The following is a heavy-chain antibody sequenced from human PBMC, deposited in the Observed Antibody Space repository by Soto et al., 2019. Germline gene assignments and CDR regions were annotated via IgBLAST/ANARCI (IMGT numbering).Heavy chain of an antibody. D-gene: IGHD4-17*01. CDR1: GGSISSSSYY. V-gene: IGHV4-39*01. CDR3: ARLAYGDYDPGDY. Sequence: QLQLQESGPGLVKPSETLSLTCTVSGGSISSSSYYWGWIRQPPGKGLEWIGSIYYSGSTYYNPSLKSRVHLPVAPSATPSPLQLSSVPDEDTAVYYCARLAYGDYDPGDYWGQGTLVTVSS. CDR2: IYYSGST. J-gene: IGHJ4*02.